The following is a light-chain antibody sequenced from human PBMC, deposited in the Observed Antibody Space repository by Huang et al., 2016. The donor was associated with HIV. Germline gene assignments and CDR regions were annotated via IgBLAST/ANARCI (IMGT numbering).Light chain of an antibody. J-gene: IGKJ2*01. CDR3: QQYSTSSYT. CDR2: DAH. V-gene: IGKV3D-20*01. Sequence: IVLTQSPATLSLSPGERATLTCGASQSVRTTYPAWYQQKPGLAPRLLIYDAHVRATVIPDRFSGSGSGTDFTLTISRLDPEDVAMYYCQQYSTSSYTFGQGTKVDI. CDR1: QSVRTTY.